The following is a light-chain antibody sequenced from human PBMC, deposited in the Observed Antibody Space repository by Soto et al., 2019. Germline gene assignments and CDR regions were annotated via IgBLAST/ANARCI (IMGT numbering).Light chain of an antibody. CDR1: QSVSSY. Sequence: EIVLTQSPATLSLSPGERATLSCRASQSVSSYLAWYQQKPGQAPRLLIYGASTRATGILARFSGSGSGTEFTLTISSLQSEDFAVYHCQQYNNWPTFGQGTKVDIK. V-gene: IGKV3-15*01. CDR2: GAS. J-gene: IGKJ1*01. CDR3: QQYNNWPT.